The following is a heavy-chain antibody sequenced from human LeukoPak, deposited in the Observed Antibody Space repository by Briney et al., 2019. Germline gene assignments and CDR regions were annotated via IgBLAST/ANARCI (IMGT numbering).Heavy chain of an antibody. V-gene: IGHV3-53*01. CDR2: IYDGGST. CDR1: GFTVSSNY. CDR3: ARDWGYCSSTSCHVFDY. D-gene: IGHD2-2*01. J-gene: IGHJ4*02. Sequence: PGGSLRLSCAVSGFTVSSNYMGWVRQAPGKGLEWVSVIYDGGSTDYAESVKGRFTISRDNSKNTLYLQMNSLRAEDTAVYYCARDWGYCSSTSCHVFDYWGQGTLVTVSS.